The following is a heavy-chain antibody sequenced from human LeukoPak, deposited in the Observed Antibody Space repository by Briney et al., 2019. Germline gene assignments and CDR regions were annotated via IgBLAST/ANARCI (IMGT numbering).Heavy chain of an antibody. J-gene: IGHJ5*02. CDR3: ARGQALWFGNNWFDP. V-gene: IGHV1-69*04. Sequence: ASVKVSCKASGGTFSSYAISWVRQAPGQGLEWMERIIPILGIANYAQKFQGRVTITADKSTSTAYMELSSLRSEDTAVYYCARGQALWFGNNWFDPWGQGTLVTVSS. D-gene: IGHD3-10*01. CDR2: IIPILGIA. CDR1: GGTFSSYA.